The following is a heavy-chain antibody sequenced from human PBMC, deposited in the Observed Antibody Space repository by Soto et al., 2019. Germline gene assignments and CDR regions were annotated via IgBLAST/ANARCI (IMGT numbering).Heavy chain of an antibody. D-gene: IGHD3-9*01. J-gene: IGHJ6*02. CDR1: GGTFNSYA. V-gene: IGHV1-69*13. Sequence: ASVKVSCKASGGTFNSYAIGLVRPAPGQRLGWLGGINPILGTANYQQKFQGRATITADECTSTAYMELSSLRSEDTAVYYCVRRAPITILELVTDGGDYYGMDARRRGNTVTASS. CDR3: VRRAPITILELVTDGGDYYGMDA. CDR2: INPILGTA.